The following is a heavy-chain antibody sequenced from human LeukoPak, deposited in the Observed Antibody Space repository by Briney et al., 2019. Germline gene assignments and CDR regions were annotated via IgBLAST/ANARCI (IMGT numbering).Heavy chain of an antibody. CDR2: IYYSGST. CDR1: GGSVSSGSYY. D-gene: IGHD6-19*01. CDR3: ARGTNAGYSSGWYRGNYYFDY. Sequence: SETLSLTCTVSGGSVSSGSYYWSWIRQPPGKGLEWIGYIYYSGSTNYNPSLKSRVTISVDTSKNQFSLKLSSVTAADTAVYYCARGTNAGYSSGWYRGNYYFDYWGQGTLVTVSS. V-gene: IGHV4-61*01. J-gene: IGHJ4*02.